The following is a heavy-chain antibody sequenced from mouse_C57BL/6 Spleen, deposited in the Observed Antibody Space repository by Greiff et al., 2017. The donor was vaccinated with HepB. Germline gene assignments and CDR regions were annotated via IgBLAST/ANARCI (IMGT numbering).Heavy chain of an antibody. V-gene: IGHV1-7*01. CDR1: GYTFTSYW. Sequence: VQLQQSGAELAKPGASVKLSCKASGYTFTSYWMHWVKQRPGQGLEWIGYINTSSGYTKYNQKFKDKATLTADKSSSTAYMQLSSLTYEDSAVYYGAGSWGTDSSGPAWFAYWGQGTLVTVSA. J-gene: IGHJ3*01. CDR3: AGSWGTDSSGPAWFAY. CDR2: INTSSGYT. D-gene: IGHD3-2*02.